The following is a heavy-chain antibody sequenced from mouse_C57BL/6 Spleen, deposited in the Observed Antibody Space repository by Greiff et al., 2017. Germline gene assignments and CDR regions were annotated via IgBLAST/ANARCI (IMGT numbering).Heavy chain of an antibody. CDR1: GYSITSGYD. V-gene: IGHV3-1*01. Sequence: EVQLQQSGPGMVKPSQSLSLTCTVTGYSITSGYDWHWIRHFPGNKLEWMGYISYSGSTNYNPSLKSRISITHDTSKSHFFLKLNCVTTEDTATYYCARGRDYDYDVWFAYWGQGTLVTVSA. CDR2: ISYSGST. CDR3: ARGRDYDYDVWFAY. D-gene: IGHD2-4*01. J-gene: IGHJ3*01.